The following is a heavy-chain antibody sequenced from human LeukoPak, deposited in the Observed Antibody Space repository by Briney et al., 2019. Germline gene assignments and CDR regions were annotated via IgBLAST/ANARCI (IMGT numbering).Heavy chain of an antibody. CDR1: GGSISSGSYY. CDR2: IYTSGST. J-gene: IGHJ6*03. CDR3: ARVRGAYYYHYMDV. V-gene: IGHV4-61*02. D-gene: IGHD3-10*01. Sequence: SQTLSLTCTVSGGSISSGSYYWSWIRQPAGKGLEWIVRIYTSGSTNYNPSLKSRVTISVDTSKNQFSLKLSSVTAADTAVYYCARVRGAYYYHYMDVWGKGTTVTVSS.